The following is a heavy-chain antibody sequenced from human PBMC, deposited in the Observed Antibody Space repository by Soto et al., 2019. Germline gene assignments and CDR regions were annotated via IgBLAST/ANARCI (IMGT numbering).Heavy chain of an antibody. J-gene: IGHJ5*02. CDR3: VRESAASGPNWFDT. CDR1: GGSISSSSYY. V-gene: IGHV4-39*07. CDR2: IYYSGST. Sequence: SETLSLTCTVSGGSISSSSYYWGWIRQPPGKGLEWIGCIYYSGSTYYNPSLRSRVTISVDRSENQFSLKLSSVTAADTAVYYCVRESAASGPNWFDTWGPGTLVPSPQ. D-gene: IGHD6-13*01.